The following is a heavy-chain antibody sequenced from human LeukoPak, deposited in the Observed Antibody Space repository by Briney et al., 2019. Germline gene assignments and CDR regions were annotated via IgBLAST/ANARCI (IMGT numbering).Heavy chain of an antibody. Sequence: SETLSLTCTVSGYSISSGYYWGWIRQPPGKGLEWIGSIYHSGSTYYNPSLKSRVTISVDTSKNQFSLKLSSVTAADTAVYYCARAASVNYYDSSGYYDAFDIWGQGTMVTVSS. CDR1: GYSISSGYY. CDR2: IYHSGST. J-gene: IGHJ3*02. D-gene: IGHD3-22*01. CDR3: ARAASVNYYDSSGYYDAFDI. V-gene: IGHV4-38-2*02.